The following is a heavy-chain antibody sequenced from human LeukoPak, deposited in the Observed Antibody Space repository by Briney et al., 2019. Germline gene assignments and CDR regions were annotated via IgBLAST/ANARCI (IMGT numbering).Heavy chain of an antibody. V-gene: IGHV1-2*02. J-gene: IGHJ3*02. Sequence: ASVKVSCKASGYTFTGYYMHWVRQAPGQGLEWMGWINPNSGGTNYAQKFQGRVTMTRDTSISTAYMELSRLRSDDTAVYYCARDTLPYSGYDSDDAFDIWGQGTMVTVSS. D-gene: IGHD5-12*01. CDR2: INPNSGGT. CDR1: GYTFTGYY. CDR3: ARDTLPYSGYDSDDAFDI.